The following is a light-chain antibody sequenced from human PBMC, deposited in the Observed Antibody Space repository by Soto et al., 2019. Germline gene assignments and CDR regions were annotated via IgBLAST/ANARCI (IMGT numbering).Light chain of an antibody. J-gene: IGLJ2*01. CDR3: SSYAGSNSHVG. CDR2: EVT. V-gene: IGLV2-8*01. Sequence: QSALTQPPSASGSPGQSVTISCTGTSSDVGGYDYVSWYQQHPGKAPKLIIYEVTLRPSGVPVRFSGSKSGNTASLTVSGLQAEDEADDYSSSYAGSNSHVGFGGGTKLTVL. CDR1: SSDVGGYDY.